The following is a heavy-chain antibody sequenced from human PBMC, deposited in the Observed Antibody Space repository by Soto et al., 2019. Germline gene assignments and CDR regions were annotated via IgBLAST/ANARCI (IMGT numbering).Heavy chain of an antibody. Sequence: QVQLVESGGGVVQPGRSLRLSCGASGFTLNSFGIHWVRQGPEKGLEWVAGISYDESSRHYADSVQGRVFVSRDNSKNTVFLQMSNLRTEDTAVYYCAKGLQQDYDFLLNHWGQGTLVTVSS. D-gene: IGHD3-9*01. CDR3: AKGLQQDYDFLLNH. CDR1: GFTLNSFG. J-gene: IGHJ5*02. V-gene: IGHV3-30*18. CDR2: ISYDESSR.